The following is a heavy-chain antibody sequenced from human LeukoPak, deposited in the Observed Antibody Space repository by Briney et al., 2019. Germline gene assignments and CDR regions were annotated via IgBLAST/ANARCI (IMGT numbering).Heavy chain of an antibody. D-gene: IGHD3-16*02. CDR3: ARESSDINFWGSYRSDY. J-gene: IGHJ4*02. CDR2: ISSSSSYI. V-gene: IGHV3-21*01. Sequence: GGSLRLSCAASGFTFSSYSMNWVRQAPGKGLEWVSSISSSSSYIYYADSVKGRFTISRDNAKNSLYLQMNSLRAEDTAVYYCARESSDINFWGSYRSDYWGQGTLVTVSS. CDR1: GFTFSSYS.